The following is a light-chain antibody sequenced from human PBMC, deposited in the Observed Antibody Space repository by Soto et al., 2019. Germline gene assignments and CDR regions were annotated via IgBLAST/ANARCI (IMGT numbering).Light chain of an antibody. Sequence: EIVLTQSPGTLSLSPGETATLSCRASETVDTSSLGWYHQKPGRAPSLLIYSASRRATGIPDRFDASGSATDFTLTISRLEPEDFAVYYCHQYGSSPLTFGGGTKVDIK. J-gene: IGKJ4*01. V-gene: IGKV3-20*01. CDR3: HQYGSSPLT. CDR1: ETVDTSS. CDR2: SAS.